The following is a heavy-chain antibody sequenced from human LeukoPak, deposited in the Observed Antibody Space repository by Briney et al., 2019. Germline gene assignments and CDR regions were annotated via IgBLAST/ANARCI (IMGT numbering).Heavy chain of an antibody. J-gene: IGHJ5*02. CDR3: ASEFDPDRGEVGATTWFDP. CDR2: TYYRSKWYN. D-gene: IGHD1-26*01. Sequence: SQTLSLTCAISGDSVSSNSAAWNWIRQSPSRGLEWLGRTYYRSKWYNDYAVSVKSRITINPDTSKNQFSLQLNSVTPEDTAVYYCASEFDPDRGEVGATTWFDPWGQGTLVTVSS. V-gene: IGHV6-1*01. CDR1: GDSVSSNSAA.